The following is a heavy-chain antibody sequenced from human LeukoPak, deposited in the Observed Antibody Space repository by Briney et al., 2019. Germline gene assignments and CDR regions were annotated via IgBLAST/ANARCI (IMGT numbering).Heavy chain of an antibody. CDR2: ISPYNGNT. CDR3: ARDKGTSYLSSFDY. CDR1: GYTFSSYA. Sequence: ASVKVSCKASGYTFSSYAMNWVRQAPGQGLEWMGWISPYNGNTKSAQKFQGRVTMTTDTSTSTAYMELRSLRSDDAAVYYCARDKGTSYLSSFDYWGQGTLVTVSS. J-gene: IGHJ4*02. D-gene: IGHD6-6*01. V-gene: IGHV1-18*01.